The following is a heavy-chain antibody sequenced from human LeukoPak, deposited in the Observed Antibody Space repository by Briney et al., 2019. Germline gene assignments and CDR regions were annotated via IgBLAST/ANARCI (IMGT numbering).Heavy chain of an antibody. Sequence: PGGSLRLSCAASGFTFSSYGMHWVRQAPGKGMEWVAVISYDGSNKYYADSVKGRFTISRDNSKNTLYLQMNSLRAEDTAVYYCAKGISGWYDAFDIWGQGTMVTVPS. CDR2: ISYDGSNK. CDR3: AKGISGWYDAFDI. V-gene: IGHV3-30*18. CDR1: GFTFSSYG. D-gene: IGHD6-19*01. J-gene: IGHJ3*02.